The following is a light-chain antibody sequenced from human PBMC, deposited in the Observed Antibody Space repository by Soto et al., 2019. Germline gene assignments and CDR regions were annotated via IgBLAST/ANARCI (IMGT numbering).Light chain of an antibody. Sequence: QPVLTQPPSASGTPGQRVTISCSGSRSNIGSNTANWYQQVPGTAPKLLIYSNNQRPSGVPDRFSGSKSGTSASLAISGLQSEDEADYYCVAWDDSLNGVVFGGGTKLTVL. CDR1: RSNIGSNT. CDR2: SNN. V-gene: IGLV1-44*01. CDR3: VAWDDSLNGVV. J-gene: IGLJ2*01.